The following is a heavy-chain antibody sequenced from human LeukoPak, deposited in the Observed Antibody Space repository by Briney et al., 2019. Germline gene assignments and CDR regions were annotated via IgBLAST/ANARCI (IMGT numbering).Heavy chain of an antibody. D-gene: IGHD3-3*01. V-gene: IGHV1-8*03. CDR1: GYTFTGYY. Sequence: ASVKVSCKASGYTFTGYYMHWVRQAPGQGLEWMGWMNPNSGNTGYAQKFQGRVTITRNTSISTAYMELSSLRSEDTAVYYCARARRITIFGVVIIGDYYMDVWGKGTTVTVSS. J-gene: IGHJ6*03. CDR3: ARARRITIFGVVIIGDYYMDV. CDR2: MNPNSGNT.